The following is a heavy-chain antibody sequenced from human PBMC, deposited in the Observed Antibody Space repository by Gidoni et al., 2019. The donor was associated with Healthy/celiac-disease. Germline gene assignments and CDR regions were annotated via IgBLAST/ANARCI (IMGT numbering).Heavy chain of an antibody. CDR1: GYTFTSYY. J-gene: IGHJ5*02. D-gene: IGHD2-2*01. Sequence: QVQLVQSGAEVKKPGASVKVSCKASGYTFTSYYMHWVRQAPGQGLEWMGRIHPSGGSTSYAQKFQGRVTMTRDTSTSTVYMELSSLRSEDTAVYYCARKGYCSSTSCNNWFDPWGQGTLVTVSS. CDR2: IHPSGGST. CDR3: ARKGYCSSTSCNNWFDP. V-gene: IGHV1-46*01.